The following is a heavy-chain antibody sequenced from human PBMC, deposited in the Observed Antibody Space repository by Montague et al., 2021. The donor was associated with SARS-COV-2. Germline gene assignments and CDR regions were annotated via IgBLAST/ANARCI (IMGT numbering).Heavy chain of an antibody. Sequence: SETLSLTCAVYGGPFSGYYWSWIRQPPGKGLEWIGEINHSGSTNYNPSLKSRVTISVDTSKNQFSLKLSSVTAADTAVYYCARGSRQWLVRPPHYYYFDYWGQGTLVTVSS. CDR2: INHSGST. D-gene: IGHD6-19*01. V-gene: IGHV4-34*01. CDR1: GGPFSGYY. J-gene: IGHJ4*02. CDR3: ARGSRQWLVRPPHYYYFDY.